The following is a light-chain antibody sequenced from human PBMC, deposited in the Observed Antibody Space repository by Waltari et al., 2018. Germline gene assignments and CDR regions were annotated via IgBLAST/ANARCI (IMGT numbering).Light chain of an antibody. CDR1: SSDVGGYNY. CDR2: DVS. Sequence: QSALTQPRSVSGSPGQSVTISCTGTSSDVGGYNYVSWYQQHPGKAPKLMIYDVSKRPSGVPDRFSGSKSGITASLTISWLQAEDEADYCCCSYAGSYTWVFGGGTKLTVL. J-gene: IGLJ3*02. CDR3: CSYAGSYTWV. V-gene: IGLV2-11*01.